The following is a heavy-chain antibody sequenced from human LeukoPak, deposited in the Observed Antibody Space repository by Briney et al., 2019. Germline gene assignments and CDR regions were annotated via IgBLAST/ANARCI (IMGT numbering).Heavy chain of an antibody. J-gene: IGHJ4*02. Sequence: GGSLRLSCAASGFTFSSSWMHWVCQAPEKGLEWVAVISYDGGNKHFADSVKGRFTISRDNSRNTLYLEMNSLGAEDTAVYYCAKERRSSSWYFDHWGQGTLVTVSS. CDR1: GFTFSSSW. CDR2: ISYDGGNK. D-gene: IGHD6-13*01. V-gene: IGHV3-30*18. CDR3: AKERRSSSWYFDH.